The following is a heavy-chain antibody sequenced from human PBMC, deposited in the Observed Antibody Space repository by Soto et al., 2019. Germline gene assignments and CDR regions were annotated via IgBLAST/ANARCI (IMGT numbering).Heavy chain of an antibody. CDR1: GFSFGDYG. Sequence: EVQLVESGGGLVQPGRSLRLSCVASGFSFGDYGMHWVRQAPGRGPEWVSGISWNSGNIGYAETVKGRFTISRDNAKNSLYLQMYSLRAEDTALYYCVKDGLTSVFGLVHDGSDIWGHGTMVTVSS. J-gene: IGHJ3*02. CDR3: VKDGLTSVFGLVHDGSDI. V-gene: IGHV3-9*01. CDR2: ISWNSGNI. D-gene: IGHD3-3*01.